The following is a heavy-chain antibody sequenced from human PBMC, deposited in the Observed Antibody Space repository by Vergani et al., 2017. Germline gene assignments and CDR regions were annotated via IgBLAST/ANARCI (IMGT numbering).Heavy chain of an antibody. CDR3: AREYYYDNSGDRNVLDI. J-gene: IGHJ3*02. D-gene: IGHD3-22*01. Sequence: QVQQVQSGAEVKKPGASVKVSCKTSGYIFTGYSMHWVRQAPGQGLEWMGWINPKSGDTKYAQKFQGRVTMTRDTSITTAYMELSRLRSDDTAVYYCAREYYYDNSGDRNVLDIWGQGTVVTVSS. CDR1: GYIFTGYS. V-gene: IGHV1-2*02. CDR2: INPKSGDT.